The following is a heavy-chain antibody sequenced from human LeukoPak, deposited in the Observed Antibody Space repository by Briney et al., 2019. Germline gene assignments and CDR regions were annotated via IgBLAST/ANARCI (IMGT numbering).Heavy chain of an antibody. V-gene: IGHV1-8*01. CDR3: VRGFRSDTSGRKFDC. Sequence: GASVKVSCKASGYTFTTYDINWGREATGQGLGCMGWMNPHSGNTGFVQNFQGRVAMTRNTSIDTAYMELSSLRVEDTAVYYCVRGFRSDTSGRKFDCWGQGTLVTVSS. CDR1: GYTFTTYD. J-gene: IGHJ4*02. D-gene: IGHD2-2*01. CDR2: MNPHSGNT.